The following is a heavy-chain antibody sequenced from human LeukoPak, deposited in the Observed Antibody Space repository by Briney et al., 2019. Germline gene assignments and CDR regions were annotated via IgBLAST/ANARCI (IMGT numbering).Heavy chain of an antibody. V-gene: IGHV3-15*01. CDR1: GFTFSNAW. CDR2: IKSKTDGGTT. CDR3: TTLAVAGTRFGY. D-gene: IGHD6-19*01. J-gene: IGHJ4*02. Sequence: GGSLRLSCAASGFTFSNAWMSWVRQAPGKGLEWVGRIKSKTDGGTTDHAAPVKGRFTVSRDDSKNTLYLQMNSLKTEDTAVYYCTTLAVAGTRFGYWGQGTLVTVSS.